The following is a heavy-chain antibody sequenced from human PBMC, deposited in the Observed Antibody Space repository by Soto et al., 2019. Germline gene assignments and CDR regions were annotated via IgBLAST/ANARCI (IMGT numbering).Heavy chain of an antibody. V-gene: IGHV4-59*01. J-gene: IGHJ4*02. CDR3: ARDDQSCHYGTCSWHFNY. CDR2: VYYSGST. D-gene: IGHD2-15*01. CDR1: VSSISANY. Sequence: SETLSLTCTVSVSSISANYLSWIRQSPVKGLEWIGYVYYSGSTVYNPSRKSRVSISSDTSNNQFSLRLSSVTAADTAVYYCARDDQSCHYGTCSWHFNYWGQGALVTVSS.